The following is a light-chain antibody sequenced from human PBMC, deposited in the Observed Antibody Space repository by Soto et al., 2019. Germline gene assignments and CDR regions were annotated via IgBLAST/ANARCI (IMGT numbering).Light chain of an antibody. J-gene: IGKJ1*01. CDR1: QTFXSN. CDR2: GAS. Sequence: MVLTQSPGSLSLSPGDRSTLSCRASQTFXSNLAWYQRKSGQSTRLLIXGASTRATGIPARFSGSGSGKEFTLTISSLQSEEFAVSYCQQYANWPTQTFGQGTKVDIK. CDR3: QQYANWPTQT. V-gene: IGKV3-15*01.